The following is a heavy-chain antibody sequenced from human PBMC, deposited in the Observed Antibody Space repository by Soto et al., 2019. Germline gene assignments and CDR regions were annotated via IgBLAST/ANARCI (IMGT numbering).Heavy chain of an antibody. J-gene: IGHJ4*02. V-gene: IGHV3-73*01. Sequence: GGSLRLSCAASGFTFSNAWINWVRQASGKGLEWVGRIRDRAFSYATAYAASVKGRFTISRDDSTNTAYLQMNSLKTEDTAIYYCTRLISAAQDYWGQGTLVTVSS. CDR2: IRDRAFSYAT. D-gene: IGHD3-10*01. CDR3: TRLISAAQDY. CDR1: GFTFSNAW.